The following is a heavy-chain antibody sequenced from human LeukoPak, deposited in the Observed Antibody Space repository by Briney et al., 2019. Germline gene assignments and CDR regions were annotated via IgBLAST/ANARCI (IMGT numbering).Heavy chain of an antibody. V-gene: IGHV3-30*02. J-gene: IGHJ4*02. CDR1: GFTFSSYG. CDR3: AKPLYDFWSGYYFDY. D-gene: IGHD3-3*01. Sequence: GGSLRLSCAASGFTFSSYGMHWVRQAPGKGLEWVAFIRYDGSNKYYADSVKGRFTISRDNSKNTLYLQMNSLRAEDTAVYYCAKPLYDFWSGYYFDYWGQGTLVTVSS. CDR2: IRYDGSNK.